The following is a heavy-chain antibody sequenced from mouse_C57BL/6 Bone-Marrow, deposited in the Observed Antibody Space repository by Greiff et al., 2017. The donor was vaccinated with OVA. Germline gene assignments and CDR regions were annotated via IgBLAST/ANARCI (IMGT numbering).Heavy chain of an antibody. CDR1: GYTFTSYW. Sequence: VQLQQPGAELVKPGASVKMSCKASGYTFTSYWITWVKQRPGQGLEWIGDIYPGSGSTNYNEKFKSKATLTVDTSSSTAYMQLSSLTSEDSAVYYCARFITTVVATRYYAMDYWGQGTSVTVSS. J-gene: IGHJ4*01. V-gene: IGHV1-55*01. D-gene: IGHD1-1*01. CDR3: ARFITTVVATRYYAMDY. CDR2: IYPGSGST.